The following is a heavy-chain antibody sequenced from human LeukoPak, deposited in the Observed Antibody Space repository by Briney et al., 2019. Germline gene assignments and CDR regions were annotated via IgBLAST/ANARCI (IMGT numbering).Heavy chain of an antibody. CDR1: GYSFTSYW. CDR3: ARLGGSYYHEDY. D-gene: IGHD1-26*01. Sequence: GESLKISCKGSGYSFTSYWIGWVRQMPGKGLEWMGRIDPSDSYTNYSPSFQGHVTISADKSISTAYLQWSSLKASDTAMYYCARLGGSYYHEDYWGQGTLVTVSS. CDR2: IDPSDSYT. J-gene: IGHJ4*02. V-gene: IGHV5-10-1*01.